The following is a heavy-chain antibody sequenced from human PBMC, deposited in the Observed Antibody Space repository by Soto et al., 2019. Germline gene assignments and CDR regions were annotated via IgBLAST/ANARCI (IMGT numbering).Heavy chain of an antibody. Sequence: GGSLRLSCAASGFTFSSYAMHWVRQAPGKGPEWVAVISYDGSNKYYADSVKGRFTISRDNSKNTLYLQMNSLRAEDTAVYYSAREDSSGWYGAFDIWGQGTMVTVSS. D-gene: IGHD6-19*01. CDR3: AREDSSGWYGAFDI. V-gene: IGHV3-30-3*01. J-gene: IGHJ3*02. CDR2: ISYDGSNK. CDR1: GFTFSSYA.